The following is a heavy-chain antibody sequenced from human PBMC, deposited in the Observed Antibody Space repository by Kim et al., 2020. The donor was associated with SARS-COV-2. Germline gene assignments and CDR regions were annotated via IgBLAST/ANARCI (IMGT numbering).Heavy chain of an antibody. CDR3: ESSTVVHGYFEP. V-gene: IGHV4-31*03. J-gene: IGHJ2*01. CDR2: IYYSGST. Sequence: SETLSLTCTVSGGSISSGGYYWSWNPQHQGQGREWIGYIYYSGSTYYNPTLKSRVTISVDTSKNQFSLKLSSVTAAATSVYYCESSTVVHGYFEPWGRGTPVTVSS. CDR1: GGSISSGGYY. D-gene: IGHD2-15*01.